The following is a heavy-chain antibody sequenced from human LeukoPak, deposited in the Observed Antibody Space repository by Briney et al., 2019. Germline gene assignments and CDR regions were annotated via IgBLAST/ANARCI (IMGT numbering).Heavy chain of an antibody. J-gene: IGHJ4*02. CDR1: GSTFTAYV. Sequence: GASVKFSCRASGSTFTAYVINGVRQATEQGLRGWGWLNPNSGNTGYAQKFQGRVTMTRNTSISTAYMELSSLRSEDTAVYYCARGDYGDYPIITDYWGQGTLVTVSS. CDR3: ARGDYGDYPIITDY. D-gene: IGHD4-17*01. V-gene: IGHV1-8*01. CDR2: LNPNSGNT.